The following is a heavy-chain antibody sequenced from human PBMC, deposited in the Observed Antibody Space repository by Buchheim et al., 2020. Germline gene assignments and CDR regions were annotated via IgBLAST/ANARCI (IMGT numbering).Heavy chain of an antibody. CDR1: GFTFSSHE. Sequence: EVQLVESGGGLVQPGGSLRLSCAVSGFTFSSHEMNWVRQAPGKGLEWISYISGSGKTTRYADSVKGRFIVSRDNAKNSLYLQMNSLRAEDTAIYYCVRDYTWSFDYWGQGTL. D-gene: IGHD3-16*01. V-gene: IGHV3-48*03. J-gene: IGHJ4*02. CDR2: ISGSGKTT. CDR3: VRDYTWSFDY.